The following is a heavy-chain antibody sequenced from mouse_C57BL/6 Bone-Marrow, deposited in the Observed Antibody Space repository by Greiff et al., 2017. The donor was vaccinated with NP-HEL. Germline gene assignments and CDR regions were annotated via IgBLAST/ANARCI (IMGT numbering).Heavy chain of an antibody. Sequence: EVQLVESGGGLVQPKGSLKLSCAASGFSFNTYAMNWVRQAPGKGLEWVARISSKSNNYASYYADSVKDRFTISRDESARLLYLQMHNSKTTDTAMYAWVSSPYYGSLDYWGQGTTLTVSS. CDR3: VSSPYYGSLDY. CDR1: GFSFNTYA. CDR2: ISSKSNNYAS. V-gene: IGHV10-1*01. D-gene: IGHD1-1*01. J-gene: IGHJ2*01.